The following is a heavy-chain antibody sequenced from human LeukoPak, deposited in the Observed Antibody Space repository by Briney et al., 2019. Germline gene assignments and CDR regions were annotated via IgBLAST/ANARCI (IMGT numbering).Heavy chain of an antibody. CDR1: GFTFRNYV. V-gene: IGHV3-23*01. Sequence: GGSLRLSCAASGFTFRNYVMNWVRQAPGKGLEWVSGISGNGGSTDYADSVKGRFTLSRDNSRNTLYLQMNSLRAEDTAVYYCAKKGFYDSSGYLDLWGQGTLVTVSS. D-gene: IGHD3-22*01. CDR2: ISGNGGST. J-gene: IGHJ5*02. CDR3: AKKGFYDSSGYLDL.